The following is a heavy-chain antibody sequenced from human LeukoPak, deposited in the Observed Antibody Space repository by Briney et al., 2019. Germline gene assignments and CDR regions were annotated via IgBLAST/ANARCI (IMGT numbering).Heavy chain of an antibody. Sequence: GASVKVSCKASGYTFTSYGISWVRQAPGQGLEWMGWISAYNGNTNYAQKLQGRVTMTTDTSTSTAYMELRSLRSDDTAVYYCARVTSRRKVLRFLEWLPKVNWFDPWGQGTLITVSS. V-gene: IGHV1-18*01. CDR3: ARVTSRRKVLRFLEWLPKVNWFDP. D-gene: IGHD3-3*01. CDR2: ISAYNGNT. CDR1: GYTFTSYG. J-gene: IGHJ5*02.